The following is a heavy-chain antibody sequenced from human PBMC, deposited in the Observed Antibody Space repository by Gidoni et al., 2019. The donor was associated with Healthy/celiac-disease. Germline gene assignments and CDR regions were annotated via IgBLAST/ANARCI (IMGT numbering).Heavy chain of an antibody. J-gene: IGHJ4*02. CDR3: ARHEGAEQWLATADY. CDR1: GNSFTSYW. D-gene: IGHD6-19*01. Sequence: EVQLVQSGAEVKKPGESLKSSCKGSGNSFTSYWIGWVRPMPGKGLEWRGIIYPGDSDTRYSPSFQGQVTISADKSISTAYLQWSSLKASDTAMYYCARHEGAEQWLATADYWGQGTLVTVSS. CDR2: IYPGDSDT. V-gene: IGHV5-51*01.